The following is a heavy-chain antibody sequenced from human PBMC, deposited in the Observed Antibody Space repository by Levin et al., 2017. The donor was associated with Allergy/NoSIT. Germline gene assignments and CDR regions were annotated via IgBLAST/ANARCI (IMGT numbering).Heavy chain of an antibody. CDR2: VYHSGST. Sequence: GSLRLSCAVSGSSISSGYYWGWIRQPPGKGLEWIGSVYHSGSTYYNPSLKSRVTISVDTSKNQFSLKLSSVTAADTAVYYCARDQGANAFEYWGQGTLVTVSS. D-gene: IGHD2-8*01. J-gene: IGHJ4*02. CDR1: GSSISSGYY. CDR3: ARDQGANAFEY. V-gene: IGHV4-38-2*02.